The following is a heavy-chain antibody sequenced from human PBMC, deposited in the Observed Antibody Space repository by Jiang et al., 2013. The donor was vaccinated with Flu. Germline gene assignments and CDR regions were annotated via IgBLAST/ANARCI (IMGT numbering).Heavy chain of an antibody. CDR3: AKDGVAVIYKGGAFDY. Sequence: EVQLLESGGGLVQPGGSLRLSCAASGFTFSSYAMSWVRQAPGKGLEWVSAISGSGGSTYYADSVKGRFTISRDNSKNTLYLQMNSLRAEDTAVYYCAKDGVAVIYKGGAFDYWGQGTLVTVSS. V-gene: IGHV3-23*01. D-gene: IGHD3-16*02. CDR1: GFTFSSYA. CDR2: ISGSGGST. J-gene: IGHJ4*02.